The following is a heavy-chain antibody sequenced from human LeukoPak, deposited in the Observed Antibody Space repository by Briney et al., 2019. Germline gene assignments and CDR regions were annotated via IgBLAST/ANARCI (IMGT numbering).Heavy chain of an antibody. Sequence: SVKVSCKASGGTFSSYVINWVRQAPGQGLEWMGGIIPIFGTANYAQKFQGRVTITADKSTSTAYMELSSLRSEDTAVYYCARLREIPVFGVVTKSTSYFDYWGQGTLVTVSS. CDR2: IIPIFGTA. J-gene: IGHJ4*02. CDR1: GGTFSSYV. V-gene: IGHV1-69*06. D-gene: IGHD3-3*01. CDR3: ARLREIPVFGVVTKSTSYFDY.